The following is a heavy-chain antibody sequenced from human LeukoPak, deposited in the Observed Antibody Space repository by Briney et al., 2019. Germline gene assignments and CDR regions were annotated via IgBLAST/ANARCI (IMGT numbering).Heavy chain of an antibody. CDR2: MNPNSGNT. V-gene: IGHV1-8*03. CDR3: ARGNYDILTGYYWFDP. Sequence: ASVKVSCKASGYTFTSYDINWVRQATGQGLEWMGWMNPNSGNTGYAQKFQGRVTVTRNTSISTAYMELSSLRSEDTAVYYCARGNYDILTGYYWFDPWGQGTLVTVSS. CDR1: GYTFTSYD. D-gene: IGHD3-9*01. J-gene: IGHJ5*02.